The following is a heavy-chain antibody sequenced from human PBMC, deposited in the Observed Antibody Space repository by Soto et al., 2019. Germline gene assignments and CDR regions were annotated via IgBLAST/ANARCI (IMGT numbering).Heavy chain of an antibody. D-gene: IGHD3-10*01. Sequence: ETLSVTFAVYVGSFSGYYWSWIRQPPGKGLEWIGEINHSGSTNYNPSLKSRGTISVDTSKKQFSLKLSSVTAADTAVYYCERVVTIVRGVIYPHYEYYGMDVWGQGTTVTVSS. CDR2: INHSGST. CDR1: VGSFSGYY. CDR3: ERVVTIVRGVIYPHYEYYGMDV. J-gene: IGHJ6*02. V-gene: IGHV4-34*01.